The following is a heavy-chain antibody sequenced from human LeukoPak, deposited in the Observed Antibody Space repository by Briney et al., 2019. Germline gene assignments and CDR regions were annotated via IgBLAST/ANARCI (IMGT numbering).Heavy chain of an antibody. CDR1: GGTFSSYA. Sequence: AASVKVSCKASGGTFSSYAISWVRQAPGQGLEWMGGIIPIFGTANYAQKFQGRVTITADESTSTAYMELSSLRSEDTAVYYCARVLGYIGGFDPWGQGTLVTVSS. J-gene: IGHJ5*02. CDR2: IIPIFGTA. D-gene: IGHD5-24*01. V-gene: IGHV1-69*13. CDR3: ARVLGYIGGFDP.